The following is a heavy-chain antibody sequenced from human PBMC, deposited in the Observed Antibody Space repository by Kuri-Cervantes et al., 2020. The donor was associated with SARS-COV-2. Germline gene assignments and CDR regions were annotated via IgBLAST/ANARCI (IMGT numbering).Heavy chain of an antibody. V-gene: IGHV4-59*05. D-gene: IGHD3-3*01. J-gene: IGHJ3*02. CDR3: ARPGAFGVVTVDAFDI. Sequence: GSLRLSCIVSGGSISSYYWSWIRQPPGKGLEWIGSIYYSGSTYYNPSLKSRVTISVDTSKNQFSLKLSSVTAADTAVYYCARPGAFGVVTVDAFDIWGQGTRVT. CDR1: GGSISSYY. CDR2: IYYSGST.